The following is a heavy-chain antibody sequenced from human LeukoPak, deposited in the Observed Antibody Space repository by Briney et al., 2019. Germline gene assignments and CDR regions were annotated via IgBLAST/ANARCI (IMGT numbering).Heavy chain of an antibody. V-gene: IGHV4-34*01. CDR3: ARASIGMVRGGRRIDY. Sequence: PSETLSLTCAVYGGSFSGYYWSWIRQPPGKGLEWIGEINHSGSTNYNPSLKSRVTISVDTSKNQFSLKLSSVTAADTAVYYCARASIGMVRGGRRIDYWGQGTLVTVSS. J-gene: IGHJ4*02. CDR1: GGSFSGYY. CDR2: INHSGST. D-gene: IGHD3-10*01.